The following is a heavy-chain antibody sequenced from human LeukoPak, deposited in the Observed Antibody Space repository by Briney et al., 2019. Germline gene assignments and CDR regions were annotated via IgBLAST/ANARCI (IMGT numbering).Heavy chain of an antibody. J-gene: IGHJ6*03. Sequence: ASVKVSCKASGYTFTGYYMHWVRQAPGQGLEWMGWINPNSGGTNYAQKFQGRVTMTRDTSISTACMELSRLRSGDTAVYYCARDASRYYDFWSGYSGYYYMDVWGKGTTVTVSS. CDR3: ARDASRYYDFWSGYSGYYYMDV. CDR2: INPNSGGT. CDR1: GYTFTGYY. D-gene: IGHD3-3*01. V-gene: IGHV1-2*02.